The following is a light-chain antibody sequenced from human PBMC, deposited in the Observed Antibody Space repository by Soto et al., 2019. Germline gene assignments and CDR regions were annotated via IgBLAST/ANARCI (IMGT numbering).Light chain of an antibody. CDR2: SAS. CDR1: QALSNY. V-gene: IGKV1-9*01. Sequence: DIHLTQSPSVLSASVGDTVTITCRASQALSNYLAWYQQKPGKAPDLLIYSASTLQSGVPSRFSGSGSETEFSLTIRALQPEDFATYYCQQLSRYPLTLGQGTRLEI. CDR3: QQLSRYPLT. J-gene: IGKJ5*01.